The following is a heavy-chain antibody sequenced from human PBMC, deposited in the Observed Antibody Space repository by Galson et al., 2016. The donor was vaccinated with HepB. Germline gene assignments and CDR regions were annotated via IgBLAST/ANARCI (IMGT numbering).Heavy chain of an antibody. CDR2: ISYSGST. D-gene: IGHD5-12*01. J-gene: IGHJ6*04. CDR3: AREKVDLVNTTQRVNYYYSMDV. V-gene: IGHV4-59*01. Sequence: SETLSLTCTVSGGSISSYSWSWIRQPPGRGLEWIGYISYSGSTSYNPSLKSRVTISVDTSKNQFSLRLSSVTAADTAVYYCAREKVDLVNTTQRVNYYYSMDVWGEGTTVTVSS. CDR1: GGSISSYS.